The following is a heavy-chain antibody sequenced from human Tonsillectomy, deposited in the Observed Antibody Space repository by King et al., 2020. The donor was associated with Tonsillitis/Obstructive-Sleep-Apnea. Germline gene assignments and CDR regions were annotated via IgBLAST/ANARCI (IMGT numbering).Heavy chain of an antibody. D-gene: IGHD4-17*01. V-gene: IGHV3-23*04. Sequence: VQLVESGGGLVQPGGSLRLSCAASGFTFSSYAMSWVRQAPGKGLEWVSAISGSGGSTYYADSVKGRFTISRDNSKNTLYLQMNSLRAEDTAVYYCANDSPQTVTTGDAFDIWGQGTMVTVSS. CDR2: ISGSGGST. J-gene: IGHJ3*02. CDR3: ANDSPQTVTTGDAFDI. CDR1: GFTFSSYA.